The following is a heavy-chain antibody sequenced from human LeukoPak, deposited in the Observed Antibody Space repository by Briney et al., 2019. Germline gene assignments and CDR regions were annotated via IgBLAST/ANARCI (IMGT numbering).Heavy chain of an antibody. CDR2: VYASGAT. D-gene: IGHD2/OR15-2a*01. Sequence: SETLSFTCTVSGGSITNYYWSWLRKPPGGGLEWSGYVYASGATNSNPSLKSRVTISVDTSKNQFSLKLSSVTAADTAVYYCARHGKGVTYFYTFDIWGQGTVVAVSS. CDR3: ARHGKGVTYFYTFDI. V-gene: IGHV4-59*08. CDR1: GGSITNYY. J-gene: IGHJ3*02.